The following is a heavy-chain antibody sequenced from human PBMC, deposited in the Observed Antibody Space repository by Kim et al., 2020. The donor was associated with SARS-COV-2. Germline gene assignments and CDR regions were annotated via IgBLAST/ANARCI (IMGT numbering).Heavy chain of an antibody. D-gene: IGHD3-16*02. CDR1: GFTLSSYY. CDR2: INDDGNFK. CDR3: ARDEGGFGELLFH. Sequence: GGSLRLSCAASGFTLSSYYMSWVRQAPGKGLEWVAQINDDGNFKNYVDSVRGRFTISKDRAKNSMSLQMNSLRVEDTAVYFCARDEGGFGELLFHWGQGILVTVSS. V-gene: IGHV3-7*03. J-gene: IGHJ4*02.